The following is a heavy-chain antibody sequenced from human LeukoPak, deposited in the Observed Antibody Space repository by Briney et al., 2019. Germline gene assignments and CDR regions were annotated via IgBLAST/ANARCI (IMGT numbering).Heavy chain of an antibody. D-gene: IGHD5-18*01. CDR2: IYYSGNT. CDR1: GGSISSSSYY. V-gene: IGHV4-39*01. J-gene: IGHJ4*02. CDR3: ASSFGYSYYFDY. Sequence: SETLSLTCTVSGGSISSSSYYWGWIRQPPGKGLEWIGTIYYSGNTYYNPSLKSRATISVDTSKNQFSLKLSSVTAADTAVYYCASSFGYSYYFDYWGQGTLVTVSS.